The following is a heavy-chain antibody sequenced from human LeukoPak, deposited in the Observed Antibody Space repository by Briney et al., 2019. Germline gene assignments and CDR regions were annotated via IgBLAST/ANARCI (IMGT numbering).Heavy chain of an antibody. CDR1: GFTFSSYE. D-gene: IGHD5-12*01. Sequence: PGGSLRLSCAASGFTFSSYEMNWVRQAPGKGLEWVSYISSSGSTIYYADSVKGRFTISRDNAKSSLYLQMNSLRAEDTAVCYCASNIVATITTYGMDVWGQGTTVTVSS. J-gene: IGHJ6*02. V-gene: IGHV3-48*03. CDR3: ASNIVATITTYGMDV. CDR2: ISSSGSTI.